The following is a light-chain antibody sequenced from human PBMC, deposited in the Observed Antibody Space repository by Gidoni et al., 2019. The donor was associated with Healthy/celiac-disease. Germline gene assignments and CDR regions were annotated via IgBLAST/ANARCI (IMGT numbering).Light chain of an antibody. CDR3: QQSYSTPRT. V-gene: IGKV1-39*01. J-gene: IGKJ1*01. Sequence: DIQMTQSPSSLSASVGDRVTITCRASQSISSYLNWYQKKPGKAPQLLIYAASSLQSGVTLRFSGSGSGTDFTLTISSLQPEDFATYYCQQSYSTPRTFGQGTKVEIK. CDR2: AAS. CDR1: QSISSY.